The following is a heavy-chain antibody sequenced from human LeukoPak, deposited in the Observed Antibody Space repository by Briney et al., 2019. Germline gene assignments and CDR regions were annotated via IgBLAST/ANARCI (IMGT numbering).Heavy chain of an antibody. D-gene: IGHD3-3*01. CDR2: ISIYNGNT. Sequence: ASVKVSCKASGYTFTNYGISWVRQAPGQGLEWMGWISIYNGNTDYAQKLRGRVTMTTDTSTSTAYMELRSLRSNDTAVYYCARITYDFWSGYYMPDDPWGQGTLVTVSS. V-gene: IGHV1-18*01. CDR1: GYTFTNYG. CDR3: ARITYDFWSGYYMPDDP. J-gene: IGHJ5*02.